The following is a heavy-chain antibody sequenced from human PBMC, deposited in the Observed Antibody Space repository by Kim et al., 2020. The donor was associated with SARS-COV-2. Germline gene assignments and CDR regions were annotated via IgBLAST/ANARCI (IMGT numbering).Heavy chain of an antibody. J-gene: IGHJ4*02. CDR2: INHSGST. V-gene: IGHV4-34*01. D-gene: IGHD6-6*01. CDR3: ASSFNDEYSSSLLGVDY. Sequence: SETLSLTCAVYGGSFSGYYWSWIRQPPGKGLEWIGEINHSGSTNYNPSLKSRVTISVDTSKNQFSLKLSSVTAADTAVYYCASSFNDEYSSSLLGVDYWGQGTLVTVSS. CDR1: GGSFSGYY.